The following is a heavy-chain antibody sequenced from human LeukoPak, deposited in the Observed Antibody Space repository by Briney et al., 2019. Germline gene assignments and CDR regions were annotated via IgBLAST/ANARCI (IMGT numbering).Heavy chain of an antibody. J-gene: IGHJ6*02. CDR2: ISSSSSTI. CDR3: AKDLAYDSSGYNYYYYYGMDV. V-gene: IGHV3-48*02. Sequence: GGSLRLSCVASGLTVSSYSMNWVRQAPGKGLEWVSYISSSSSTIYYADSVKGRFTISRDNAKNSLDLQMNSLRDEDTAVYYCAKDLAYDSSGYNYYYYYGMDVWGQGTTVTVSS. CDR1: GLTVSSYS. D-gene: IGHD3-22*01.